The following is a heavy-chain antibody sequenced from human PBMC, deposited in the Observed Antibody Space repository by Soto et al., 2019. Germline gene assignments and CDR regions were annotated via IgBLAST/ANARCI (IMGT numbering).Heavy chain of an antibody. J-gene: IGHJ5*02. D-gene: IGHD6-19*01. CDR2: IVGSGGGT. Sequence: EVQLLESGGDSVQPGGSLRLSCAASAFTFSSYAMSWVRQAPGKGLEWVSTIVGSGGGTYYADSVKGRFTISRDNSKNTLYLQMNSLRAEDTAVYYCAKVVSSAWPYNWFAPWGQGTLVTVSS. CDR1: AFTFSSYA. CDR3: AKVVSSAWPYNWFAP. V-gene: IGHV3-23*01.